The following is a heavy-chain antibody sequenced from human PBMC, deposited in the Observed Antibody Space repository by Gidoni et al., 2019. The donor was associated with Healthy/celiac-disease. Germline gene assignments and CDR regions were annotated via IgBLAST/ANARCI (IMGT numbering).Heavy chain of an antibody. CDR3: ARDLSSYKPRWYYGMDV. J-gene: IGHJ6*02. CDR1: GFTFSSYG. D-gene: IGHD1-1*01. Sequence: QVQLVESGGGVVQPGRSLSLSCAASGFTFSSYGMHWVRQAPGKGLEWVAVIWYDGSNKYYADSVKGRFTISRDNSKNTLYLQMNSLRAEDTAVYYCARDLSSYKPRWYYGMDVWGQGTTVTVSS. CDR2: IWYDGSNK. V-gene: IGHV3-33*01.